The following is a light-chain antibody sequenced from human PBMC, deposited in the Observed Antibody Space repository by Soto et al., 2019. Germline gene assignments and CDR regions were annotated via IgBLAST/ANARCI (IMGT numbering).Light chain of an antibody. CDR1: SSDIGAYNF. V-gene: IGLV2-14*03. CDR2: DVC. J-gene: IGLJ1*01. CDR3: SSYASTSPPYV. Sequence: QSALTQPASVSGSPGQSIAISCTGTSSDIGAYNFVSWYQQHPGKVPKLMISDVCNRPSGVSDRFSGSKSGNTASLTISGLHAEDEADYYCSSYASTSPPYVFGTGTKLTVL.